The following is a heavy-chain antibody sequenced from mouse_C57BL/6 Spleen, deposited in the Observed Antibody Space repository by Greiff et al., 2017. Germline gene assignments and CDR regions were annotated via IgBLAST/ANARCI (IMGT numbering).Heavy chain of an antibody. CDR1: GYTFTSYG. CDR3: ARSGDYDGGYYYAMDY. J-gene: IGHJ4*01. Sequence: QVQLKESGAELARPGASVKLSCTASGYTFTSYGISWVKQRTGQGLEWIGEIYPRSGNTYYNEKFKGKATLTADKSASTAYMELRSLTSEDSAVYFCARSGDYDGGYYYAMDYWGQGTSVTVSS. D-gene: IGHD2-4*01. CDR2: IYPRSGNT. V-gene: IGHV1-81*01.